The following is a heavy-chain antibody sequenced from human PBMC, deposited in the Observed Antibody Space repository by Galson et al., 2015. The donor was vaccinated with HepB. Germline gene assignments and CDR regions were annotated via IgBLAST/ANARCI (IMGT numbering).Heavy chain of an antibody. V-gene: IGHV1-18*04. J-gene: IGHJ4*02. CDR2: ISVDNGDT. CDR1: GYTFTSYR. CDR3: ARDRPMGRTMIRGIISDY. Sequence: SVKVSCKASGYTFTSYRISWVRQAPGQGLEWMGWISVDNGDTDYAPKFQGRVTMTTDTSTRTVYMELRTLRSDDTAAYYCARDRPMGRTMIRGIISDYWGQGTLVTVSS. D-gene: IGHD3-10*01.